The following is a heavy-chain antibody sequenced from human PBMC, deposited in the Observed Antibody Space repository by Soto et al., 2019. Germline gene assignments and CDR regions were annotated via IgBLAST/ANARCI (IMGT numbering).Heavy chain of an antibody. D-gene: IGHD4-17*01. CDR3: ANDYGDYKSYYGMDV. Sequence: QLQLQESGPGLVKPSETLSLTCTVSGASVTSSTYYWGWIRQPPGKGLAWIGSIYYSGSTYYNPSRRSRVTISVDTSKNQVSLKLTSVTAADTAVYYCANDYGDYKSYYGMDVWGQGTTVTVSS. CDR2: IYYSGST. V-gene: IGHV4-39*01. CDR1: GASVTSSTYY. J-gene: IGHJ6*02.